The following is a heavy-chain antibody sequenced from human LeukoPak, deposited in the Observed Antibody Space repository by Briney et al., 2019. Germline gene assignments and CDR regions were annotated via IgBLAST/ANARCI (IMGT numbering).Heavy chain of an antibody. D-gene: IGHD6-13*01. V-gene: IGHV1-2*06. CDR3: ARARTSSWSTDY. CDR1: GYTLTGYY. Sequence: ASVKVSCKASGYTLTGYYMHWVRQAPGQGLEWMGRVNPNSGGTNYAQKFQGSVTMTRDTSISTAYMELSRLRSDDTAVYYCARARTSSWSTDYWGQGTLVTVSS. CDR2: VNPNSGGT. J-gene: IGHJ4*02.